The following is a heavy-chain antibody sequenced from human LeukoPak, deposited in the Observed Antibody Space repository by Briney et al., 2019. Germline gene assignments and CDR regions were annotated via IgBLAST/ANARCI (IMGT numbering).Heavy chain of an antibody. V-gene: IGHV3-30*18. CDR1: GFTFSSYA. D-gene: IGHD3-10*01. Sequence: GGSLRLSCSASGFTFSSYAIHWVRQAPGKGLQWVAVISYDGNNKYYADSVEGRFTISKDNSKNTVYLEMSSLRSDDTAMYYCAKDGPRFGGLQWDEFYFDHWGQGTLVTVSS. CDR3: AKDGPRFGGLQWDEFYFDH. CDR2: ISYDGNNK. J-gene: IGHJ4*02.